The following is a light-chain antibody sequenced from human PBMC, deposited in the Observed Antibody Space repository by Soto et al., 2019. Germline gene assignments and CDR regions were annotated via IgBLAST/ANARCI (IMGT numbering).Light chain of an antibody. Sequence: EIVLTQSPGTLSLSPGERVTLSCRASQSVSNYLVWYQQKPGQAPRLLIYGASSRATGIPDRFSGSGSGTDFTLTISRLEPEDFAVYYCQQYGSSITFGQGTRLEIK. CDR3: QQYGSSIT. J-gene: IGKJ5*01. CDR1: QSVSNY. CDR2: GAS. V-gene: IGKV3-20*01.